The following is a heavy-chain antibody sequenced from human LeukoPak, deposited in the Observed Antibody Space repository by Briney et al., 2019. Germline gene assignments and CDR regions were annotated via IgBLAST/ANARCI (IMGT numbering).Heavy chain of an antibody. CDR1: GYTFTNYG. J-gene: IGHJ1*01. CDR3: ARDYYDSSGYAEYFQH. V-gene: IGHV1-18*01. Sequence: GASVKVSCKASGYTFTNYGISWVRQAPGQGLEWMGWISAYNGNTNYVQKLQGRVTMTTDTSTSTAYMELRSLRSDDTAVYYCARDYYDSSGYAEYFQHWGQGTLVTVSS. D-gene: IGHD3-22*01. CDR2: ISAYNGNT.